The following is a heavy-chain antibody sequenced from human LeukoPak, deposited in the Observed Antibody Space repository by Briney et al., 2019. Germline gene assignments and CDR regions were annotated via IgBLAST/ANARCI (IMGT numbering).Heavy chain of an antibody. CDR2: ISAYSGNT. CDR3: ATDYGENNYYYYGMDV. V-gene: IGHV1-18*01. D-gene: IGHD4-17*01. Sequence: ASVKVSCRASGYXFTSYGMSWVRQAPGQGLEWLGWISAYSGNTNYAQELQGRVTMTTDTSTSTAYMELRSLRSDDTAVYYCATDYGENNYYYYGMDVWGQGTTVTVSS. CDR1: GYXFTSYG. J-gene: IGHJ6*02.